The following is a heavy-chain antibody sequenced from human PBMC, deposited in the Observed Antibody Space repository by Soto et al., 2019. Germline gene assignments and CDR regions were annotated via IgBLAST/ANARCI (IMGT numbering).Heavy chain of an antibody. CDR3: ARSDDSSGYYHYYYYGMDV. CDR2: IYYSGST. Sequence: SETLSLTCTVSGGSISSYYWSWIRQPTGKGLEWIGYIYYSGSTNYNPSLKSRVTISVDTSKNQFSLKLSSVTAADTAVYYCARSDDSSGYYHYYYYGMDVWGQGTTVIVSS. CDR1: GGSISSYY. D-gene: IGHD3-22*01. J-gene: IGHJ6*02. V-gene: IGHV4-59*01.